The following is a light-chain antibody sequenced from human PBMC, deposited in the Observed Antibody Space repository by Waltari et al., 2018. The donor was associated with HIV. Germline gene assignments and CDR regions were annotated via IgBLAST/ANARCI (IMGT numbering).Light chain of an antibody. CDR3: QQYCSTPQIT. CDR1: QSVLYSSNNKNY. J-gene: IGKJ5*01. CDR2: WAS. V-gene: IGKV4-1*01. Sequence: DIVMTQSPDSLAVSLGERATINCKSSQSVLYSSNNKNYLAWYQQKPGQPPKLLIYWASTRESGVPGRFSGSGSGTDFTLTISSLKAEDVAVYYCQQYCSTPQITFGQGTRLEIK.